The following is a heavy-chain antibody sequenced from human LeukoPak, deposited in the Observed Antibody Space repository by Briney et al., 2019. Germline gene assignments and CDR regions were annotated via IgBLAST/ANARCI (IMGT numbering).Heavy chain of an antibody. V-gene: IGHV1-69*04. CDR2: IIPILGIA. Sequence: GASVKVSCKASGGTFSSYAISWVRQAPGQGLEWMRRIIPILGIANYAQKFQGRVTITADKSTSTAYMERSSLRSEDTAVYYCARQQLAQIYYFDYWGQGTLVTVSS. D-gene: IGHD6-13*01. CDR1: GGTFSSYA. CDR3: ARQQLAQIYYFDY. J-gene: IGHJ4*02.